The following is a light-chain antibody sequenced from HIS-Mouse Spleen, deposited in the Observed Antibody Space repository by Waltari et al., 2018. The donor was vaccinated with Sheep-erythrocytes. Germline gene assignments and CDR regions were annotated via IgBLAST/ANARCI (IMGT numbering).Light chain of an antibody. Sequence: QSALTQPRSVSGSPGQSVTISCTGTSSDVGGYNYVSWYQQHPGKAPNLMIYDVSKRPSGFPARFSGSKAGNTASLTISGLQAEDEADYDCCSYAGSYNHVFATGTKVTVL. V-gene: IGLV2-11*01. CDR2: DVS. J-gene: IGLJ1*01. CDR3: CSYAGSYNHV. CDR1: SSDVGGYNY.